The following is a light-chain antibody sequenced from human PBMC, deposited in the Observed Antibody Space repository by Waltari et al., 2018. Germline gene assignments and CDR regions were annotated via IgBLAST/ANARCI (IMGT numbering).Light chain of an antibody. CDR2: ATS. V-gene: IGKV3-20*01. J-gene: IGKJ4*01. CDR1: QPVDKSN. CDR3: QQFETSPPT. Sequence: EVLLTQSPGALSMSPGDRAVIPCRASQPVDKSNFAWYQQKVGHPPSPLLYATSVRARGVPVRVSGRGSEADVTLTIDTLEPDDFVVYVCQQFETSPPTVGRGTK.